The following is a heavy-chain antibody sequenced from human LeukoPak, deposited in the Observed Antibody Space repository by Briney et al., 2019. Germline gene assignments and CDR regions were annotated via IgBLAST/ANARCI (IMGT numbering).Heavy chain of an antibody. V-gene: IGHV3-7*01. D-gene: IGHD2-2*01. Sequence: GGSLTLSCAASALTLRNYWMSWVRHAPGKGQEWVATITEDGSEKYYVDSVKGRFTISRENAKNSLYLQMNSLRAEDTAVYYCARSFYGHDPYYCYMDVWGKGTTVTVSS. CDR2: ITEDGSEK. J-gene: IGHJ6*03. CDR3: ARSFYGHDPYYCYMDV. CDR1: ALTLRNYW.